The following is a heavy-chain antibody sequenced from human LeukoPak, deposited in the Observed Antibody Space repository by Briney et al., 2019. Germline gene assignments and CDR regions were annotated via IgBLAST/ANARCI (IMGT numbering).Heavy chain of an antibody. V-gene: IGHV4-39*07. Sequence: PSEPLSLTCSVSGGSITKNGYYWGWNRQSPETGLEWIGSMHYSESTYYNPSLNSRVTISVDTSKNQFSLKLTSVTAADTAVFYCCGSGWFAGPFGYWGQGALVTVSS. D-gene: IGHD6-19*01. CDR3: CGSGWFAGPFGY. CDR2: MHYSEST. CDR1: GGSITKNGYY. J-gene: IGHJ4*02.